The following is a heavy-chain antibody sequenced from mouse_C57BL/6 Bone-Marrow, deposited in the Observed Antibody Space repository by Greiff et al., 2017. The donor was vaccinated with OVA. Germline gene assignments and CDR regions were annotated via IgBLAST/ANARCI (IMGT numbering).Heavy chain of an antibody. V-gene: IGHV1-42*01. J-gene: IGHJ4*01. CDR2: INPSTGGT. CDR1: GSSFPGYY. D-gene: IGHD1-1*01. Sequence: VQLQQSGPELVKPGASVKISCKASGSSFPGYYWNWVTQSPEKSLEWIGEINPSTGGTTYNQKFKAKATLTVDKSSSTAYMQLKSLTSEDSAVYYCARIRDYYAMDYWGQGTSVTVSS. CDR3: ARIRDYYAMDY.